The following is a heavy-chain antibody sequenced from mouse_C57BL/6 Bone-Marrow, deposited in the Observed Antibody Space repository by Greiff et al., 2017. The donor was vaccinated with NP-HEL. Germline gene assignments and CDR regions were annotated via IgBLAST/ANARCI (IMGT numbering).Heavy chain of an antibody. Sequence: QVQLQQPGAELVRPGSSVKLSCKASGYTFTSYWMDWVKQRPGQGLEWIGNIYPSDSETHYNQKFKDKATLTVDKSSSTAYMQLSSLTSEDSAVYYCARSEVTTVVAHVDYWGQGTTLTVSS. J-gene: IGHJ2*01. D-gene: IGHD1-1*01. V-gene: IGHV1-61*01. CDR1: GYTFTSYW. CDR3: ARSEVTTVVAHVDY. CDR2: IYPSDSET.